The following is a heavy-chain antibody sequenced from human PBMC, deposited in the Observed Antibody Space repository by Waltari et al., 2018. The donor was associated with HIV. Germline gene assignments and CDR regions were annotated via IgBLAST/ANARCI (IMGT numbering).Heavy chain of an antibody. Sequence: QLQLQASGPGPAKPSETLSLTCTVSGGSISSSSYYWGWIRQPPGKGLEWIGSIDYSGSPNYNPSLKMRVTISVETSKNQLYLKLSSVTAADPSVYYCARRSYYDSSGYYCDCWGQGTLVTVSS. J-gene: IGHJ4*02. CDR2: IDYSGSP. CDR3: ARRSYYDSSGYYCDC. CDR1: GGSISSSSYY. D-gene: IGHD3-22*01. V-gene: IGHV4-39*01.